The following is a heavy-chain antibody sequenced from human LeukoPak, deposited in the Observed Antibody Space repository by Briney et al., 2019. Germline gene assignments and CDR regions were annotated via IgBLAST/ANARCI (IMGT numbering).Heavy chain of an antibody. V-gene: IGHV4-59*01. Sequence: PSETLSLTCTVSGGSISSYYWSWIRQPPGKGLEWIGYIYYSGSTNYNPSLKSRVTISVDTSKNQFSLKLSSVTAADTAVYYCARAPPERTVFGVVRHYYGMDVWGQGTTVTVSS. D-gene: IGHD3-3*01. CDR1: GGSISSYY. J-gene: IGHJ6*02. CDR3: ARAPPERTVFGVVRHYYGMDV. CDR2: IYYSGST.